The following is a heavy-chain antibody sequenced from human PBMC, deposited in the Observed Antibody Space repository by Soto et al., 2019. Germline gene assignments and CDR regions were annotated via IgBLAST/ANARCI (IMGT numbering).Heavy chain of an antibody. CDR2: IIPIFGTP. CDR1: GDSFSSYA. Sequence: QVQLVQSVAEVKKPGSSVKVSCKASGDSFSSYAISWVRQAPGHGLEWMGRIIPIFGTPNYAQRVEGRVTITADESTSTANMELSSLRSDDTAVYYCAGRSCGADCHADAHYLAYWGQGTLVTVSS. J-gene: IGHJ4*02. D-gene: IGHD2-21*02. V-gene: IGHV1-69*01. CDR3: AGRSCGADCHADAHYLAY.